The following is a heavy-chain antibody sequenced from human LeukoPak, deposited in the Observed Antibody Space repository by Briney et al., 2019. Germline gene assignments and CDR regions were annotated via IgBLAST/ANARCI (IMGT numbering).Heavy chain of an antibody. Sequence: PGGSLRLSCAASGFTFSSNYMSWVRQAPGKGLEWVSIIYSGGSTYYADSVKGRFTISRDNSKNTLYLQMNSLRAEDTAVYYCATYCSGGSCYSYAFDIWGQGTMVTVSS. CDR2: IYSGGST. CDR3: ATYCSGGSCYSYAFDI. J-gene: IGHJ3*02. D-gene: IGHD2-15*01. CDR1: GFTFSSNY. V-gene: IGHV3-66*01.